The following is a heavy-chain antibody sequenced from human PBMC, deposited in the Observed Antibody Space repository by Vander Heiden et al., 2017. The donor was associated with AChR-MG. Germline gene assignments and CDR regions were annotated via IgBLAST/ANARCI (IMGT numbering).Heavy chain of an antibody. CDR1: GFTFRDYY. D-gene: IGHD4-4*01. V-gene: IGHV3-11*06. J-gene: IGHJ4*02. Sequence: QVQLVESGGGLVKPGGSLRLSCEASGFTFRDYYMTWIRQAPGKGLEWVSYINGGGDYANYADSVKGRFTISRDNAKNSVFLQMNSLRTEDTAVYYCARDGADYTRTYFDNWGQGALVTVSS. CDR3: ARDGADYTRTYFDN. CDR2: INGGGDYA.